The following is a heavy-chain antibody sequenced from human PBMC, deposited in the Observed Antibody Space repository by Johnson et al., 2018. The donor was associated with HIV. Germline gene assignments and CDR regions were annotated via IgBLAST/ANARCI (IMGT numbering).Heavy chain of an antibody. V-gene: IGHV3-7*02. CDR1: GFTFSSYW. Sequence: VQLVESGGGLVQPGGSLRLSCAASGFTFSSYWLSWVRQAPGKGLEWVANIKQDGSEKYYVDDSKGRFTISRDNAKNSLYLQMNSLRAEHTAVYYCARGLVMVRGVTDAFDIWGQGTMVTVSS. CDR2: IKQDGSEK. J-gene: IGHJ3*02. D-gene: IGHD3-10*01. CDR3: ARGLVMVRGVTDAFDI.